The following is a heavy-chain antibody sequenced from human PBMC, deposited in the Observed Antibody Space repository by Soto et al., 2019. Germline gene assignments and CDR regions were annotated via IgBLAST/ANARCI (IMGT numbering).Heavy chain of an antibody. D-gene: IGHD2-21*01. Sequence: GSLRLSCATSGFSISDSYMSWIRQAPGKGLEWISYISPRSTFRDYADSLKGRFTNSRDSVKNSVYLQMNNLTADDTGVYYCARGGGGGLFDPWGQGSLVTVSS. CDR2: ISPRSTFR. V-gene: IGHV3-11*06. CDR1: GFSISDSY. CDR3: ARGGGGGLFDP. J-gene: IGHJ5*02.